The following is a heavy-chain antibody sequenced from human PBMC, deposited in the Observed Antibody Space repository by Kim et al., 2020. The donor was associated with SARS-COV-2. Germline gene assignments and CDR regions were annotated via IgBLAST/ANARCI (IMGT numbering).Heavy chain of an antibody. V-gene: IGHV7-4-1*02. D-gene: IGHD2-21*02. CDR3: ARARLQIGSLDM. Sequence: TYAQGFTGRFVFSLDTSVNTAYLQISSLKADDSAVYYCARARLQIGSLDMWGQGTMVTVSS. J-gene: IGHJ3*02.